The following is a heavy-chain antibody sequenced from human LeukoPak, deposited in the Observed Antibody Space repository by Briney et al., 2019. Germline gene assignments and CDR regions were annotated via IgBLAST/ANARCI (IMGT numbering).Heavy chain of an antibody. Sequence: GGSLRLSCAASGFTFSSYSMNWVRQAPGKGLEWVSYISSGSSSISYADSVKGRFTISRDNAKNSLYLQMNSLRDEDTAVYYCARVRWASYYFEYWGQGTLVTVSS. V-gene: IGHV3-48*02. D-gene: IGHD4-23*01. CDR3: ARVRWASYYFEY. CDR1: GFTFSSYS. J-gene: IGHJ4*02. CDR2: ISSGSSSI.